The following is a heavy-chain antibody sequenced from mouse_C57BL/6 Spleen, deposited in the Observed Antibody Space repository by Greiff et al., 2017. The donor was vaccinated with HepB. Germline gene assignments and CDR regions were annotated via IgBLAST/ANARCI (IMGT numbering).Heavy chain of an antibody. J-gene: IGHJ1*03. CDR3: ARDYGSSSFDGYFDV. D-gene: IGHD1-1*01. V-gene: IGHV1-82*01. CDR1: GYAFSSSW. CDR2: IYPGDGDT. Sequence: VQLQQSGPELVKPGASVKISCKASGYAFSSSWMNWVKQRPGKGLEWIGRIYPGDGDTNYNGKFKGKATLTADKSSSTAYMQLSSLRSEDSAVYLCARDYGSSSFDGYFDVWGTGTTVTVSS.